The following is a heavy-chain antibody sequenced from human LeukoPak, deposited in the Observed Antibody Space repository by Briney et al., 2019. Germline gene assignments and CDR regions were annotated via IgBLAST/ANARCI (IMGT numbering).Heavy chain of an antibody. CDR1: GGSINSYY. CDR3: ARALRYFDY. J-gene: IGHJ4*02. Sequence: SETLSLTCTVSGGSINSYYWSWIRQPPGKGLEWIGYIYYSGSTNYNPSLRSRVTISADTSKNQFSLRLSSVTAADTAVYYCARALRYFDYWGQGTLVTVSS. D-gene: IGHD5-12*01. CDR2: IYYSGST. V-gene: IGHV4-59*01.